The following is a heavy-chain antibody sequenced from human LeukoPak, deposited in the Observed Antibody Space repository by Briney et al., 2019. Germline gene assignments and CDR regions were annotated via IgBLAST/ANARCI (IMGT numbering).Heavy chain of an antibody. D-gene: IGHD3-3*02. CDR1: GYTFTSYY. Sequence: ASVKVSCKASGYTFTSYYMHWVRQAPGQGLEWMGIINPSGGSTSYAQKFQGRVTMTRDMSTSTVYMELSSLRSEDTAVYYCARDLSEYYSDYWGQGTLVTVSS. V-gene: IGHV1-46*01. CDR3: ARDLSEYYSDY. J-gene: IGHJ4*02. CDR2: INPSGGST.